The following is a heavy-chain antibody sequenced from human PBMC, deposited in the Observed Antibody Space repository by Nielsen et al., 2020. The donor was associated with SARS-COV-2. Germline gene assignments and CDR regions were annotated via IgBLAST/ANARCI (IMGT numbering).Heavy chain of an antibody. V-gene: IGHV5-10-1*01. Sequence: GESLKISCTGSGYSFTSYCISWVRQMPGKGLEWVGRIDPSDTYTNYSPSFQGHVTISTDKSRNTAYLQWSSLKASDTAMYYCARRPTVGAIGELLNDAFDIWGQGTMVTVSS. CDR2: IDPSDTYT. CDR1: GYSFTSYC. J-gene: IGHJ3*02. D-gene: IGHD3-10*01. CDR3: ARRPTVGAIGELLNDAFDI.